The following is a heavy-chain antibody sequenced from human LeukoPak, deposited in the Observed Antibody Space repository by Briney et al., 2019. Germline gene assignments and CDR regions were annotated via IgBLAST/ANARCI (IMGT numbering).Heavy chain of an antibody. CDR1: GFTFSSYG. CDR3: AKIRGYSSSWGIFDY. CDR2: ISGSGGST. J-gene: IGHJ4*02. D-gene: IGHD6-13*01. V-gene: IGHV3-23*01. Sequence: GGSLRLSCAASGFTFSSYGMSWVRQAPGKGLEWVSAISGSGGSTYYADSVKGRFTISRDNSKNTLYLQMNSLRAEDTAVYYCAKIRGYSSSWGIFDYWGQGTLVTVSS.